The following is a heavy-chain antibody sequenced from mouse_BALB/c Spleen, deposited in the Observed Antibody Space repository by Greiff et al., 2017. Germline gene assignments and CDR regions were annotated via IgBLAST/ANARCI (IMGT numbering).Heavy chain of an antibody. D-gene: IGHD4-1*01. CDR2: ISSGSSTI. CDR3: ARSGTYWYFDV. V-gene: IGHV5-17*02. CDR1: GFTFSSFG. J-gene: IGHJ1*01. Sequence: EVQVVESGGGLVQPGGSRKLSCAASGFTFSSFGMHWVRQAPEKGLEWVAYISSGSSTIYYADTVKGRFTISRDNPKNTLFLQMTSLRSEDTAMYYCARSGTYWYFDVWGAGTTVTVSS.